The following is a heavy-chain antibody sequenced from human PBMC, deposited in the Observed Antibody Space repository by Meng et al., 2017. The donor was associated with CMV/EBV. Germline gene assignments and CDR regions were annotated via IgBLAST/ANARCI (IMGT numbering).Heavy chain of an antibody. V-gene: IGHV1-69*04. Sequence: SVKVSCKASGGTFSSYTISWVRQAPGQGLEWMGRIIPILGIANYAQKFQGRVTITADKSTSTAYMELSSLRSEDTAVYYCARDYSPRITMIVVAHLGYWGQGTLVTVSS. CDR3: ARDYSPRITMIVVAHLGY. CDR1: GGTFSSYT. D-gene: IGHD3-22*01. CDR2: IIPILGIA. J-gene: IGHJ4*02.